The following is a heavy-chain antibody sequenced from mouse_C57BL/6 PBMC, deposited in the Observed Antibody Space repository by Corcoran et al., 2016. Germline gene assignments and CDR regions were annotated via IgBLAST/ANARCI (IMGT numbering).Heavy chain of an antibody. Sequence: QVQLQQSGAELVRPGTSVKMSCKASGYTFTNYWIGWAKQRPGHGLEWIGDIYPGGGYTNYNEKFKGKATLTADNSSSTAYMQFSSLTSEDSAIYYCARSGYYGSKGAMDYWGQGTSVTVSS. D-gene: IGHD1-1*01. CDR2: IYPGGGYT. J-gene: IGHJ4*01. CDR3: ARSGYYGSKGAMDY. V-gene: IGHV1-63*01. CDR1: GYTFTNYW.